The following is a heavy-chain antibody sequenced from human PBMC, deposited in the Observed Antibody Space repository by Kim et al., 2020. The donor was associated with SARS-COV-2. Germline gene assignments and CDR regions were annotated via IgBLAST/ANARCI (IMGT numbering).Heavy chain of an antibody. V-gene: IGHV3-33*01. D-gene: IGHD6-13*01. J-gene: IGHJ4*02. CDR1: GFSFSSHG. CDR3: ARYSSSWQLDY. Sequence: GGSLRLSCAASGFSFSSHGMHWVRQAPGKGLEWVAVIWYDGNDKYYTDSVKGRFTVSRDNSRNTLYLQMNSLRAEDTAVYYCARYSSSWQLDYWGQGTLVTVSS. CDR2: IWYDGNDK.